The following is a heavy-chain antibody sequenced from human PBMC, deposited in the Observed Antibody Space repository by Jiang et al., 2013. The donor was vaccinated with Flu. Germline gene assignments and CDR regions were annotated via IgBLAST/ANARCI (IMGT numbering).Heavy chain of an antibody. D-gene: IGHD6-19*01. J-gene: IGHJ5*02. Sequence: LLKPSETLSLTCAVSGYSISSGYYWGWIRQPPGKGLEWIGSIYHSGSTYYNPSLKSRVTISVDTSKNQFSLKLSSVTAADTAVYYCARVTGLAVADTLGWFDPWGQGTLVTVSS. CDR2: IYHSGST. CDR1: GYSISSGYY. V-gene: IGHV4-38-2*01. CDR3: ARVTGLAVADTLGWFDP.